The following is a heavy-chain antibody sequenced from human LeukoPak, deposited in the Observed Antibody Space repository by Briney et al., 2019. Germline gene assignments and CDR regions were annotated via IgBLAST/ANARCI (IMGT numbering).Heavy chain of an antibody. CDR2: TYYSGST. Sequence: SETLSLTCTVSGGSISSSSYYWGWIRQPPGKGLEWIGRTYYSGSTYYNPSLKSRVTISVDTSKNQFSLKLSSVTAADPAVYYCARATPFLRYFNWLSPRGVSTEPTYFDYWGQGTLVTVSS. V-gene: IGHV4-39*07. CDR3: ARATPFLRYFNWLSPRGVSTEPTYFDY. D-gene: IGHD3-9*01. CDR1: GGSISSSSYY. J-gene: IGHJ4*02.